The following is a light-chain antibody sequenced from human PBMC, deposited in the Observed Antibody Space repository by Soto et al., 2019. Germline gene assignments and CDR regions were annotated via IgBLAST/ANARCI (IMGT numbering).Light chain of an antibody. V-gene: IGLV2-14*01. CDR1: SSDIGGYNY. CDR2: EVN. Sequence: QSALTQPASVSGSPGQTITISCTGSSSDIGGYNYVSWYQQHPGKAPKILIYEVNNRPSGISNRFSGSKSGNRASLTISGIQAEDEADYYCSSSTSSNTLLFGGGTKVTVL. CDR3: SSSTSSNTLL. J-gene: IGLJ3*02.